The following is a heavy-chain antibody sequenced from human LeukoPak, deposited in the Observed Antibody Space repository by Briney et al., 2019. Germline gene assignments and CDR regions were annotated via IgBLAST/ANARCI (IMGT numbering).Heavy chain of an antibody. Sequence: AGGSLRLSCAASGFTFSSYAMSWVRQAPGKGLEWVSAISGSGGSTYYADSVKGRFTISRDNSKNTLYLQMNSLRAEDTAVYYCAKEPGIAAAGTLYYYYYMDVWGKGTTVTVSS. CDR1: GFTFSSYA. CDR2: ISGSGGST. CDR3: AKEPGIAAAGTLYYYYYMDV. J-gene: IGHJ6*03. V-gene: IGHV3-23*01. D-gene: IGHD6-13*01.